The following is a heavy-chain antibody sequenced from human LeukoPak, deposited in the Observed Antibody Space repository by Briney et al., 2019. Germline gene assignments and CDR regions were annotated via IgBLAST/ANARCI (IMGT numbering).Heavy chain of an antibody. CDR3: AKDIRPYYDSSGYYYD. CDR1: GFTVSSNY. V-gene: IGHV3-23*01. Sequence: GGSLRLSCAASGFTVSSNYMSWVRQAPGKGLEWVSAISGSGGSTYYADSVKGRFTISRDNSKNTLYLQMNSLRAEDTAVYYCAKDIRPYYDSSGYYYDWGQGTLVTVSS. D-gene: IGHD3-22*01. J-gene: IGHJ4*02. CDR2: ISGSGGST.